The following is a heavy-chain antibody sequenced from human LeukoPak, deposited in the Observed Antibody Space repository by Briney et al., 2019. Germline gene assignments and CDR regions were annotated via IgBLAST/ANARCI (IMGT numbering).Heavy chain of an antibody. J-gene: IGHJ4*02. V-gene: IGHV3-7*02. CDR2: IKKDGSEK. Sequence: GGSLRLSCAASGXTFGTYWMNWVRQAPGKGLGWVANIKKDGSEKYYVDSVKGRFTISRDNAKNSLYLQMNSLRAEDTAVYYCSGYAYWGQGTLVTVSS. D-gene: IGHD3-9*01. CDR1: GXTFGTYW. CDR3: SGYAY.